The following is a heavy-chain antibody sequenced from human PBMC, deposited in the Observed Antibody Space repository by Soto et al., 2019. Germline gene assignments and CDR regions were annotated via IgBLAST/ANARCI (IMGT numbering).Heavy chain of an antibody. D-gene: IGHD3-22*01. Sequence: GASVKVSCKASGGTFSSYAISWVRQAPGQGLEWMGGIIPIFGTANYAQKFQGRVTITADESTSTAYMELSSLRSEDTAVYYCARADYDSSGYHMYNWFDPWGQGTLVTVSS. CDR2: IIPIFGTA. J-gene: IGHJ5*02. V-gene: IGHV1-69*13. CDR1: GGTFSSYA. CDR3: ARADYDSSGYHMYNWFDP.